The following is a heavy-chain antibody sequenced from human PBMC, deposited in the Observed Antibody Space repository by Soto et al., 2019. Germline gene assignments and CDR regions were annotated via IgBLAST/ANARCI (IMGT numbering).Heavy chain of an antibody. Sequence: LRLSCAASGFTFSDHYMSWIRQAPGKGLEWVSYISSSGDIIYYADSVKGRFTISRDNAKNSLYLQMNSLRAEDTAVYYCARDLGYYDSSGYFDYWGQGTLVTVSS. CDR1: GFTFSDHY. V-gene: IGHV3-11*01. CDR2: ISSSGDII. D-gene: IGHD3-22*01. J-gene: IGHJ4*02. CDR3: ARDLGYYDSSGYFDY.